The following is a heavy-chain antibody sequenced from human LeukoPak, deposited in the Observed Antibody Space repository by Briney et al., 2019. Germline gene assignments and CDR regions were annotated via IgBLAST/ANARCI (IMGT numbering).Heavy chain of an antibody. D-gene: IGHD6-19*01. CDR2: ISSGADTT. J-gene: IGHJ5*02. CDR1: GFAFSNYA. CDR3: AKDLEQSYNGWSTSYDA. V-gene: IGHV3-23*01. Sequence: PGGSVRLSCTASGFAFSNYAMSWVRQVAGKRLEWVSAISSGADTTGYADSVKARFNISRDNFKSTMSLQMNSLRVEDTAVYYCAKDLEQSYNGWSTSYDAWGPGTVVTVSS.